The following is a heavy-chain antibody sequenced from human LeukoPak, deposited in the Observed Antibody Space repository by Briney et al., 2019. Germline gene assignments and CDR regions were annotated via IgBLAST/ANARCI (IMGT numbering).Heavy chain of an antibody. J-gene: IGHJ4*02. D-gene: IGHD3-22*01. V-gene: IGHV1-46*01. CDR3: ARDSGVGDDSSGYLFY. CDR2: INPRGGST. Sequence: ASVKVSCKASGYTFTGYYMHWVRQAPGQGLEWMGIINPRGGSTSYAQKFQGRVTMTRDTSTSTVYMELSSLRSEDTAVYYCARDSGVGDDSSGYLFYWGQGTLVTVSS. CDR1: GYTFTGYY.